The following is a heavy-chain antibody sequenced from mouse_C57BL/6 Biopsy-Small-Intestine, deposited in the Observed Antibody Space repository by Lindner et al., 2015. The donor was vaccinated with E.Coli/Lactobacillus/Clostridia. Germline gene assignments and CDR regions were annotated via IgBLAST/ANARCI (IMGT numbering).Heavy chain of an antibody. CDR1: GYTCTGCY. CDR3: VRDDFDSSGKMFQR. CDR2: INPNNGDT. V-gene: IGHV1-72*04. Sequence: SVKVSCKASGYTCTGCYFHWVRQAPGQGLECMGWINPNNGDTKHPQKFQGRVTMTRDTSSSTAYMELSRLTSDDTAMYYCVRDDFDSSGKMFQRWGQGTLITVSS. D-gene: IGHD1-3*01. J-gene: IGHJ2*01.